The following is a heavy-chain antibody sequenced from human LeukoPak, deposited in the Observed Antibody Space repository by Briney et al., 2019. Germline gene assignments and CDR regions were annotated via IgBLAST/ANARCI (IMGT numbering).Heavy chain of an antibody. V-gene: IGHV3-7*01. CDR3: VNLGYSD. J-gene: IGHJ4*02. CDR2: IKNDGSDK. Sequence: PGGSLRLSCEASGFSFSAAWMTWVRQAPGKGLEWVATIKNDGSDKYYVDSVKGRFTLSRDNAKNLDYLKMNSLGVEDPAVYCCVNLGYSDGGQGTLVTVSS. CDR1: GFSFSAAW. D-gene: IGHD5-12*01.